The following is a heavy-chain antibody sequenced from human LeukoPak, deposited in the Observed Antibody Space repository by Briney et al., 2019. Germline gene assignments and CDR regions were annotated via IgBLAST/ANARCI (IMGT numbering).Heavy chain of an antibody. CDR1: GFTFSSYG. CDR2: IWYDGSNK. J-gene: IGHJ5*02. Sequence: GGSLRLSCAASGFTFSSYGMHWVRQAPGKGLEWVAVIWYDGSNKYYADSVKGRFTISRDNYKNTLYLQMNSLRAEDTAVYYCARDASLVGGWFDPWGQGTLVTVSS. CDR3: ARDASLVGGWFDP. V-gene: IGHV3-33*01.